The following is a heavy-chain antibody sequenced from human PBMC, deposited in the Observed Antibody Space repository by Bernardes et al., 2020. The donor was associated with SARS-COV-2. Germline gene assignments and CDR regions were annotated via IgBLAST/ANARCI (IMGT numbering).Heavy chain of an antibody. D-gene: IGHD2-15*01. V-gene: IGHV4-61*08. CDR1: GSSVSSGGYY. J-gene: IGHJ4*02. CDR2: IYYNGNT. CDR3: ARDVRGGTLDY. Sequence: SETLSLTCTVSGSSVSSGGYYWSWIRQPPGKGLEWVGFIYYNGNTNYNPSLKSRVTISVDTSKNQLSLKLTYVTAADTAVYYCARDVRGGTLDYWGQGTPVTVSS.